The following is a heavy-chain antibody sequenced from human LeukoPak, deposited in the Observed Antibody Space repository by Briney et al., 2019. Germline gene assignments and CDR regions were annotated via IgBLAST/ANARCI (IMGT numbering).Heavy chain of an antibody. V-gene: IGHV3-30*18. CDR2: ISYDGSNK. CDR1: GFTFSSYG. Sequence: PGRSLRLSCAASGFTFSSYGMHWVRQAPGKGLEWVAVISYDGSNKYYADSVKGRFTISRDNSKNTLYLQMNSLRAEDTALYYCAKGAMSSGLPFDYWGQGTLVTVSS. D-gene: IGHD3-10*01. CDR3: AKGAMSSGLPFDY. J-gene: IGHJ4*02.